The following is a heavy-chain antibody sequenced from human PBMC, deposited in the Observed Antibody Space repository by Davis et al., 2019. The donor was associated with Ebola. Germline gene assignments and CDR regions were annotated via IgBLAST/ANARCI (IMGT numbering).Heavy chain of an antibody. D-gene: IGHD6-19*01. J-gene: IGHJ1*01. Sequence: ASVKVSCKASGYSFTNHFINWVRQAPGQGLEWMGWINTNTGTPTFAQDFTGRFDFSLDTSVNTAYLQITSLKAEDTAVYYCARAPSSSDWEEEYFQHWGQGTLVTVSS. CDR1: GYSFTNHF. CDR2: INTNTGTP. V-gene: IGHV7-4-1*02. CDR3: ARAPSSSDWEEEYFQH.